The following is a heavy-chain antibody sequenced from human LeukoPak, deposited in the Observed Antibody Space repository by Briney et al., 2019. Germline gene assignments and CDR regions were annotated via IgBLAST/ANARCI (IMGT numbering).Heavy chain of an antibody. CDR3: AATMVRGVHTHFDY. CDR2: VFDSGST. CDR1: GASISDYY. D-gene: IGHD3-10*01. V-gene: IGHV4-59*08. Sequence: PSETLSLTCTVSGASISDYYWSWIRQPPGQGLEWIGYVFDSGSTNYNPSLKSRVTISVDTSKNQFSLKLSSVTAADTAVYYCAATMVRGVHTHFDYWGQGTLVTVSS. J-gene: IGHJ4*02.